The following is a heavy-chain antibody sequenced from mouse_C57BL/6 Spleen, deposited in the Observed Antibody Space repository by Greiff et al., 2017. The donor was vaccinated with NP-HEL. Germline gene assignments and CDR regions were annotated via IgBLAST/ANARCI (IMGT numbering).Heavy chain of an antibody. CDR1: GYTFTDYY. CDR3: ARYWAD. CDR2: INPNNGGT. Sequence: EVQLQQSGPELVKPGASVKISCKASGYTFTDYYMNWVKQSHGKSLEWIGDINPNNGGTSYNQKFKGKATLTVDKSSSTAYMELRSLTSEDSAVYYCARYWADWGQGTLVTVSA. D-gene: IGHD4-1*01. J-gene: IGHJ3*01. V-gene: IGHV1-26*01.